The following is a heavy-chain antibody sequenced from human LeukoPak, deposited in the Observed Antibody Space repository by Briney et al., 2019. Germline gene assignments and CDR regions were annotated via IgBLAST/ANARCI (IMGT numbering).Heavy chain of an antibody. CDR2: IGDSGSSSTI. Sequence: PGGSLRLSCAASGFTFSTYSMNWVRQAPGKGLEWVSYIGDSGSSSTIYYADSVKGRFTISRDNAKNSLYLQMNSLRDDDTAVYYCASPLRMGSYWGQGTLVTVSS. J-gene: IGHJ4*02. CDR3: ASPLRMGSY. CDR1: GFTFSTYS. V-gene: IGHV3-48*02. D-gene: IGHD3-16*01.